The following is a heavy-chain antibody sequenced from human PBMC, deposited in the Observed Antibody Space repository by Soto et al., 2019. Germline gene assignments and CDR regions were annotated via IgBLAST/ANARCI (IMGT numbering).Heavy chain of an antibody. CDR2: INPSGDSA. V-gene: IGHV1-46*02. Sequence: VQLVQSGAEVKKPGASVKISCKASGYTFNSYYMHWGRQAPGQGLEWMGVINPSGDSAGYAQKFQGRVTMTRDTSTSTLYMDLSGLRSDDTAVYYCARVGSFEVVAATDYFDHWGQGTLITVSS. CDR3: ARVGSFEVVAATDYFDH. CDR1: GYTFNSYY. D-gene: IGHD6-19*01. J-gene: IGHJ4*02.